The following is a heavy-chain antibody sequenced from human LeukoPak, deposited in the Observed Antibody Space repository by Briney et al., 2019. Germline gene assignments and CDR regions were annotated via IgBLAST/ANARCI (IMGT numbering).Heavy chain of an antibody. V-gene: IGHV3-21*01. CDR1: GFTFSSYS. Sequence: TGGSLRLSCAASGFTFSSYSMNWVRQAPGKGLEWVSSISSSSSYIYYADSVKGRFTISRDNAKNSLYLQMNSLRAEDTAVYYCARARAPRSDNPNWFDPWGQGTLVTVSS. D-gene: IGHD1-1*01. CDR3: ARARAPRSDNPNWFDP. CDR2: ISSSSSYI. J-gene: IGHJ5*02.